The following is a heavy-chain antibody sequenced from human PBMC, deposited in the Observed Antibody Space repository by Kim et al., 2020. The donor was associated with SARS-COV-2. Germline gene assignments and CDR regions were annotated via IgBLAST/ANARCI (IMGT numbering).Heavy chain of an antibody. V-gene: IGHV7-4-1*02. J-gene: IGHJ5*02. CDR3: ARDKDIVVVVAAGGFDP. CDR1: GYTFTSYA. Sequence: ASVKVSCKASGYTFTSYAMNWVRQAPGQGLEWMGWINTNTGNPTYAQGFTGRFVFSLDTSVSTAYLQISSLKAEDTAVYYCARDKDIVVVVAAGGFDPWGQGTLVTVSS. CDR2: INTNTGNP. D-gene: IGHD2-15*01.